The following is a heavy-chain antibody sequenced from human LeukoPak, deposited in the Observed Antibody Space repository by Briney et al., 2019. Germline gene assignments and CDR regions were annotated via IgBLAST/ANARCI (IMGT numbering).Heavy chain of an antibody. D-gene: IGHD3-10*01. V-gene: IGHV3-48*02. Sequence: GGSLRLSCAVSGFTFSSYEMNWVRQAPGKGLEWLSYISSSSDRILYADSVKGRFTISRDNAKNSLYLQMTSLRDEDTAVYYCARVPRGADNWFDPWGQGTLVTVSS. CDR3: ARVPRGADNWFDP. J-gene: IGHJ5*02. CDR2: ISSSSDRI. CDR1: GFTFSSYE.